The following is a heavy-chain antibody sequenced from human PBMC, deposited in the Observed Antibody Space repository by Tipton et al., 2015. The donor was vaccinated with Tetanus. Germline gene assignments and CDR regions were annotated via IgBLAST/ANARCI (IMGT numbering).Heavy chain of an antibody. CDR1: GFTFSGHW. Sequence: SLRLSCVASGFTFSGHWMYWVRQAPGKGLEWISYISHTGTTTYYSASVMGRFTVSRDNTKNSLYLEINSLRAEDTAVYYCARSESRIAPRIPWGMDIWGQGTTVTVSS. CDR2: ISHTGTTT. J-gene: IGHJ6*02. CDR3: ARSESRIAPRIPWGMDI. V-gene: IGHV3-11*01. D-gene: IGHD3-16*01.